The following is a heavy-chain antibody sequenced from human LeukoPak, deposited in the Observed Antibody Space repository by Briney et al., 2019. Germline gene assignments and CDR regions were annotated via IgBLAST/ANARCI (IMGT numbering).Heavy chain of an antibody. CDR3: ARAGGSYYGIAFDI. V-gene: IGHV3-7*01. J-gene: IGHJ3*02. D-gene: IGHD1-26*01. CDR2: IKEDGSEK. Sequence: PGGSLRLSCAASGFTFSSNWMSWVRQAPGKGLEWVANIKEDGSEKYYVDSVKGRFTISRDNAKNSLYLQMNSLRAEDTAVYYCARAGGSYYGIAFDIWGQGTMVTVSS. CDR1: GFTFSSNW.